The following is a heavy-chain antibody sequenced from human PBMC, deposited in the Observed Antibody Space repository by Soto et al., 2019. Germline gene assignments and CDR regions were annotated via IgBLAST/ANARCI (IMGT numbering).Heavy chain of an antibody. Sequence: PSETLSLTCTVSGGSISSYYWSWIRQPPGKGLEWIGYIYYSGSTNYNPSLKSRVTISVDMSKNQFSLKLSSVTAADTAVYYCARVAIEGYNDYWGQGTLVTVSS. J-gene: IGHJ4*02. CDR2: IYYSGST. CDR3: ARVAIEGYNDY. D-gene: IGHD2-21*01. V-gene: IGHV4-59*01. CDR1: GGSISSYY.